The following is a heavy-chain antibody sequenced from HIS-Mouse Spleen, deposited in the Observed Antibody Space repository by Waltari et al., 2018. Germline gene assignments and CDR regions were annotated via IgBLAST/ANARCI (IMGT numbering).Heavy chain of an antibody. CDR3: AREPHYGGNSHFDY. CDR1: VFTFSSSW. CDR2: RKQDGSEK. V-gene: IGHV3-7*01. Sequence: EVPLVESGGGLVQPGGSLLLSCAASVFTFSSSWLRSVRQAPGKGLEWVGNRKQDGSEKYYVDSVKGRFTISRDNAKNSLYLQMNSLRAEDTAVYYCAREPHYGGNSHFDYWGQGTLVTVSS. D-gene: IGHD4-17*01. J-gene: IGHJ4*02.